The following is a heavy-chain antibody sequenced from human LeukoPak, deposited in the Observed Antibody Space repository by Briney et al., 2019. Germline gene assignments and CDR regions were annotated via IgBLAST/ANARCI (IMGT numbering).Heavy chain of an antibody. D-gene: IGHD3-22*01. CDR1: GFTVSSYW. CDR3: ARVRTDYYDSSDAFDI. CDR2: INSDGGST. V-gene: IGHV3-74*01. Sequence: GGSLRLSCAASGFTVSSYWMHWVRQAPGKGLVWVSRINSDGGSTSYADPVKGRFTIYKDNAKTTLYLRMNSLRAEDTAVYNGARVRTDYYDSSDAFDIWGQGTMVTVSS. J-gene: IGHJ3*02.